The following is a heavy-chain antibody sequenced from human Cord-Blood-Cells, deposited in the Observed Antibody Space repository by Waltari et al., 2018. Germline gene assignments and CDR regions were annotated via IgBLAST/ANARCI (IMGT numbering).Heavy chain of an antibody. D-gene: IGHD1-1*01. CDR1: GFTFSSYA. CDR3: ARESVEGLDY. V-gene: IGHV3-30-3*01. Sequence: QVPLVESGGGVFKPGRSLRLSCAASGFTFSSYAMHWVRKAPGKGLEWVAVISDEGGNKHCADSVKGRFTISRSNTKNTLYRQRSSLRAEDTAVYYCARESVEGLDYWGQRTRVTV. CDR2: ISDEGGNK. J-gene: IGHJ4*02.